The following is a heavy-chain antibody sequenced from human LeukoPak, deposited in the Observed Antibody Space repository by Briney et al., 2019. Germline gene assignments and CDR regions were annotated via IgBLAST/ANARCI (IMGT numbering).Heavy chain of an antibody. Sequence: ASVKVSCKASGYTFTGYSMHWVRQAPGQGLEWMGRINPNSGGTNYAQKFQGRVTMTRDTSISTAYMELSGLRSDDTAVYYCARDQVGPPFDYWGQGTLVTVSS. V-gene: IGHV1-2*06. D-gene: IGHD1-26*01. J-gene: IGHJ4*02. CDR3: ARDQVGPPFDY. CDR2: INPNSGGT. CDR1: GYTFTGYS.